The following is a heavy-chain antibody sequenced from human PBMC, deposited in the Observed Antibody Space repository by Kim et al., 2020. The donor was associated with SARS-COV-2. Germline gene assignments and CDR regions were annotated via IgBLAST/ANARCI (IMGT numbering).Heavy chain of an antibody. CDR1: GGSISSYY. CDR2: IYTSGST. Sequence: SETLSLTCTVSGGSISSYYWSWIRQPAGKGLEWIGRIYTSGSTNYNPSLKSRVTMSVDTSKNQFSLKLSSVTAADTAVYYCARALPEGQQLSFDPWGQGTLVTVCS. J-gene: IGHJ5*02. D-gene: IGHD6-13*01. CDR3: ARALPEGQQLSFDP. V-gene: IGHV4-4*07.